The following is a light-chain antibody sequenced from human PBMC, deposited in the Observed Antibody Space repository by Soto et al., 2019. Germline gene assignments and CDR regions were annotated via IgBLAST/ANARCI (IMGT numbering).Light chain of an antibody. CDR3: AAWDDSLDGPT. J-gene: IGLJ2*01. Sequence: QSVLSQPPSTSGTPGQRVTISCSGGTSNIGTYTVSWYQQFPETAPRLLIYGSDRRPSGVPDRFSGSKSGTSASLSIGGLHSEDEAHYYCAAWDDSLDGPTFGGGTKVTVL. V-gene: IGLV1-44*01. CDR2: GSD. CDR1: TSNIGTYT.